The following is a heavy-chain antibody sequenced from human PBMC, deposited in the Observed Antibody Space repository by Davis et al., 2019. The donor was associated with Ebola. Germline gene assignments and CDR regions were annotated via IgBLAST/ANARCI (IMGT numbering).Heavy chain of an antibody. CDR2: INHSGST. CDR3: ARGHGYSYGRIYYYYGMDV. V-gene: IGHV4-34*01. D-gene: IGHD5-18*01. Sequence: MPSETLSLSCAVSGGSFSGYYWSWIRQPPGKGLDWIGEINHSGSTNYNPSLKSRVTISVDTSKNQFSLKLSSVTSADTAVYYCARGHGYSYGRIYYYYGMDVWGQGTTVTVSS. CDR1: GGSFSGYY. J-gene: IGHJ6*02.